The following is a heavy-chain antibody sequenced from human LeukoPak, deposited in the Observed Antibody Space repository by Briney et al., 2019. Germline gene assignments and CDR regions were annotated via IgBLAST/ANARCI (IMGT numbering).Heavy chain of an antibody. D-gene: IGHD3-22*01. CDR1: GFTFSSYA. V-gene: IGHV3-30*04. J-gene: IGHJ6*02. CDR2: ISFDGSDK. CDR3: ARVLDSSGYYLTYYYYGMDV. Sequence: AGGSLRLSCAASGFTFSSYAMHWVRQAPGKGLEWVAVISFDGSDKYYADSVKGRFTISRDNSKNTLYVQMNSLRVEDTAVYYCARVLDSSGYYLTYYYYGMDVWGQGTTVTVSS.